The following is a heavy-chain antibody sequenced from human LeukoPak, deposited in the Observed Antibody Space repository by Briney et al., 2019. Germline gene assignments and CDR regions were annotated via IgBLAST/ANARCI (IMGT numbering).Heavy chain of an antibody. CDR1: GGSISSYY. CDR2: IYYSGST. D-gene: IGHD4-17*01. V-gene: IGHV4-59*01. J-gene: IGHJ4*02. Sequence: PLETLSLTCTVSGGSISSYYWSWIRQPPGKGLEWIGYIYYSGSTNSNPSLKSRVTISVDTSKNQFSLNLSSVTAADTAVYYCARDRGYGDYLNYFDYWGQGTLLTVSS. CDR3: ARDRGYGDYLNYFDY.